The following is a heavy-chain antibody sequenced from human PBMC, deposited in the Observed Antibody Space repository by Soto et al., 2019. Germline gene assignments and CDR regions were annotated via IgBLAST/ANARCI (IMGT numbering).Heavy chain of an antibody. Sequence: PGGSLRLSCAASGFTFSSYAMSWVRQAPGKGLEWVSATSGSGGSTYYADSVKGRFTISRDNSKNTLYLQMNSLRADDTAVYYCAKYGPSLLVGATEYYYGMDVWGQGTTVTVSS. CDR3: AKYGPSLLVGATEYYYGMDV. CDR1: GFTFSSYA. V-gene: IGHV3-23*01. CDR2: TSGSGGST. J-gene: IGHJ6*02. D-gene: IGHD1-26*01.